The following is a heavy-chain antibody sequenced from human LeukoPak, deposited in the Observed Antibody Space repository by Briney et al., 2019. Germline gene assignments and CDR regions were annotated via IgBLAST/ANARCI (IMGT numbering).Heavy chain of an antibody. CDR3: ARGGFGVVINQLDY. D-gene: IGHD3-3*01. Sequence: PGGSLRLSCAASGFTFSSYSMNWVRQAPGKGLEWVSSISSSSSYIYYADSVKGRFTISRDNAKNSLYLQMNSLRAEDTAVYYCARGGFGVVINQLDYCGQGTLVTVSS. V-gene: IGHV3-21*01. CDR2: ISSSSSYI. J-gene: IGHJ4*02. CDR1: GFTFSSYS.